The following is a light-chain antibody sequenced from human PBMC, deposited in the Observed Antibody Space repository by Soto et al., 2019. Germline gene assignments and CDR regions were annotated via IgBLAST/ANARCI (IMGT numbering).Light chain of an antibody. CDR3: QSYDISLSGVI. J-gene: IGLJ2*01. CDR1: SSNIGAGYD. Sequence: QSVLTQPPSVSGAPGQRVTISCTGSSSNIGAGYDVHWYLQLPGTAPKLLVYGDTNRPSGVPDRFSGSKSGTSASLAITGLQAEDEADYYCQSYDISLSGVIFGGGTQLTVL. CDR2: GDT. V-gene: IGLV1-40*01.